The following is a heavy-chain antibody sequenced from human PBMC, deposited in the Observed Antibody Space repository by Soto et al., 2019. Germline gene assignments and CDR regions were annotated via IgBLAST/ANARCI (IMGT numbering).Heavy chain of an antibody. Sequence: SVKVSCKASGGTFDDYAVSWVRQAPGQGLEWMGGIIPMFETVNYAQRFQGRLTIAADESTSTAYMELTSLTSADTAIYFCARGLRTGNYGMDVWGQGTTVTVSS. CDR3: ARGLRTGNYGMDV. CDR2: IIPMFETV. D-gene: IGHD2-15*01. V-gene: IGHV1-69*13. J-gene: IGHJ6*02. CDR1: GGTFDDYA.